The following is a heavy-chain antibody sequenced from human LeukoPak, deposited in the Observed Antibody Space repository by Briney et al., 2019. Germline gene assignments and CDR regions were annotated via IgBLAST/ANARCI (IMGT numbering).Heavy chain of an antibody. CDR2: IFHNGNT. CDR1: GGTISSGTYS. D-gene: IGHD3-10*01. V-gene: IGHV4-30-2*01. J-gene: IGHJ4*02. CDR3: ARGGGFYGSGTTHFDY. Sequence: SETLSLTCAVSGGTISSGTYSWSWIRQPPGKGLEWIGYIFHNGNTHYNPSLKSRVTVSIDKSKNQFSLRLSSVTAADTAVYSCARGGGFYGSGTTHFDYWGQGTLVTVSS.